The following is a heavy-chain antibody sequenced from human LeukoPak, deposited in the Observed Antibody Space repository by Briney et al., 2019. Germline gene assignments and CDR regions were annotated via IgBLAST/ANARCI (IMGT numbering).Heavy chain of an antibody. Sequence: SETLSLTCTVSGGSISSYYWSWIRQPPGKGLEWIGYIYYSGSTYCNPSLKSRVTISVDTSKNQFSLKLSSVTAADTAVYYCARVKRVVITKDLWFDPWGQGTLVTVSS. CDR1: GGSISSYY. J-gene: IGHJ5*02. CDR3: ARVKRVVITKDLWFDP. CDR2: IYYSGST. D-gene: IGHD3-22*01. V-gene: IGHV4-59*01.